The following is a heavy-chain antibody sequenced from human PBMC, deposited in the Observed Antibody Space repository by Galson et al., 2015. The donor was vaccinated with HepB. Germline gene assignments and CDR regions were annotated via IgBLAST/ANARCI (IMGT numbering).Heavy chain of an antibody. Sequence: SLRLSCAASGFTFSSYAMLWVRQAPGKGLEWVANIKPDGRDSYYLDSVKGRFTISRDNAKNSLYLQLNNLRADDTAVYYCARPRFCTSGGCYLDLWGRGTLITVSS. V-gene: IGHV3-7*01. CDR3: ARPRFCTSGGCYLDL. CDR2: IKPDGRDS. J-gene: IGHJ2*01. D-gene: IGHD2-8*01. CDR1: GFTFSSYA.